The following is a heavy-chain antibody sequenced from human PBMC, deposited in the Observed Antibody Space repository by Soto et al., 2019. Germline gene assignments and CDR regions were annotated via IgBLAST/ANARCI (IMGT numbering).Heavy chain of an antibody. D-gene: IGHD3-3*01. V-gene: IGHV4-34*01. CDR3: ARGHPEYDFWSGYYYKGPVPFDY. CDR2: INHSGST. Sequence: SETLSLTCAVYGGSFSGYYWSWIRQPPGKGLEWIGEINHSGSTNYNPSLKSRVTISVDTSKNQFSLKLSSLTAADTAVYYCARGHPEYDFWSGYYYKGPVPFDYWGQGTLVTVSS. CDR1: GGSFSGYY. J-gene: IGHJ4*02.